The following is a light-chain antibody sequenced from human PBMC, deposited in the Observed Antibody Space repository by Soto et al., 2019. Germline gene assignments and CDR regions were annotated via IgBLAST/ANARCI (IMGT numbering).Light chain of an antibody. CDR3: QQRSKWPLT. V-gene: IGKV3-11*01. Sequence: EIVLTQSPATLSLSPGERATLSCRASPSVSSYLAWYQQKPGQAPRLLIYDASNRATGIPARFSGSGSGTDITLTISSLEPEDFAVYYCQQRSKWPLTFGQGTRREMK. CDR1: PSVSSY. CDR2: DAS. J-gene: IGKJ5*01.